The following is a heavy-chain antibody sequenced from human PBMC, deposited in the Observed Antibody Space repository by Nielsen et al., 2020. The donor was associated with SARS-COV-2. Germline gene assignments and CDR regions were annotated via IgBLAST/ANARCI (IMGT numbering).Heavy chain of an antibody. J-gene: IGHJ6*02. Sequence: WSRQPPGKGLEWIGYIYYSGSTNYNPSLKSRVTISVDTSKNQFSLKLSSVTAADTAVYYCARVMNGDYDDYYGMDVWGQGTTVTVSS. CDR2: IYYSGST. V-gene: IGHV4-59*01. CDR3: ARVMNGDYDDYYGMDV. D-gene: IGHD4-17*01.